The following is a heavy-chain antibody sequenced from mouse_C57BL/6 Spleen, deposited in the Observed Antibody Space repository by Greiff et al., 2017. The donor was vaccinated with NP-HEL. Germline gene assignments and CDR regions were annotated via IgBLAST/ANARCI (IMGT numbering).Heavy chain of an antibody. CDR3: ARDRKLLDY. J-gene: IGHJ2*01. Sequence: EVQRVESGGGLVKPGGSLKLSCAASGFTFSSYAMSWVRQTPEKRLEWVATISDGGSYTYYPDNVKGRFTIARDNAKNNLYLQMSHLKSEDTAMYYCARDRKLLDYWGQGTTLTVSS. V-gene: IGHV5-4*01. CDR1: GFTFSSYA. CDR2: ISDGGSYT.